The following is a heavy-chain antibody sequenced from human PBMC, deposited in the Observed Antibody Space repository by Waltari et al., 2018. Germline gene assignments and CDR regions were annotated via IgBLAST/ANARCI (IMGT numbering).Heavy chain of an antibody. Sequence: EVQLLESGGGLVQPGGSLRLSCAASGFTFSSSALSWVLRAPGKGLGWVSAISGSGGSTYYADSVKGRFTISRDNSKNTMYLQMNSLRAEDTAVYYCAKGQVPAATIYYYYGMDVWGQGTTVTVSS. J-gene: IGHJ6*02. D-gene: IGHD2-2*01. V-gene: IGHV3-23*01. CDR2: ISGSGGST. CDR3: AKGQVPAATIYYYYGMDV. CDR1: GFTFSSSA.